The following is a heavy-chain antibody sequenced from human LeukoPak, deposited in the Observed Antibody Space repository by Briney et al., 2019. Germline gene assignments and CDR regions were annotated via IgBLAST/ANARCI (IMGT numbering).Heavy chain of an antibody. CDR1: GFTFSSYA. J-gene: IGHJ4*02. V-gene: IGHV3-33*08. CDR3: ARGLHPGYGDYVGSDY. Sequence: GGSLRLSCAASGFTFSSYAMSWVRQAPGKGLEWVAVIWYDGSNKYYADSVKGRFTISRDNSKNTLYLQMNSLRAEDTAVYYCARGLHPGYGDYVGSDYWGQGTLVTVSS. D-gene: IGHD4-17*01. CDR2: IWYDGSNK.